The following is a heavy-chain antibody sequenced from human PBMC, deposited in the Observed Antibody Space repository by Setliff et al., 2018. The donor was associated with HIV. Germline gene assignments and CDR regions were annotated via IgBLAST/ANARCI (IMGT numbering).Heavy chain of an antibody. V-gene: IGHV4-34*01. D-gene: IGHD3-22*01. CDR3: ARGLTVHDNFDI. Sequence: ETLSLTCDVSGFSISSRYYWGWIRQSPGKGLEWIGEINHSGITNYNPSLKSRVTISVDTSKNQFSLKLSSVAAADTAVYYCARGLTVHDNFDIWGQGTMVTVSS. J-gene: IGHJ3*02. CDR2: INHSGIT. CDR1: GFSISSRYY.